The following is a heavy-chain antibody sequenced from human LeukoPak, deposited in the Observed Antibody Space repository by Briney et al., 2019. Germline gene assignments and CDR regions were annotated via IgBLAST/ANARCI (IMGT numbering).Heavy chain of an antibody. V-gene: IGHV3-66*04. J-gene: IGHJ4*02. CDR2: IYSGGNT. CDR1: GFTFSSYW. D-gene: IGHD1-26*01. CDR3: ARQVGASTTFDS. Sequence: GGSLRLSCAVSGFTFSSYWMSWVRQAPGKGLEWVSAIYSGGNTYYSDSVKGRFTISRDNSKNTLYLQMNSLRAEDTAVYYCARQVGASTTFDSWGQGTLVTVSS.